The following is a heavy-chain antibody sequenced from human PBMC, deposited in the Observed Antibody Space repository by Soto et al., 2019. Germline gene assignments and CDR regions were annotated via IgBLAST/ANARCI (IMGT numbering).Heavy chain of an antibody. CDR1: GDSVSSNSAA. Sequence: QVQLQQSGPGLVKPSQTLSLTCAISGDSVSSNSAAWNWIRQSPSRGLEWLGRTYYRSKWYNDYAVSVKSRITINPDTSKNQFSLQLNSVTPEDTAVYYCARGIVRDCSGGSCYNFDYWGQGTLVTVSS. J-gene: IGHJ4*02. V-gene: IGHV6-1*01. CDR2: TYYRSKWYN. D-gene: IGHD2-15*01. CDR3: ARGIVRDCSGGSCYNFDY.